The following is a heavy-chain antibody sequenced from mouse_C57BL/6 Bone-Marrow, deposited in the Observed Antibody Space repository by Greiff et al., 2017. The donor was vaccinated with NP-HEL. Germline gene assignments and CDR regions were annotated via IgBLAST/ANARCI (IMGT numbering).Heavy chain of an antibody. V-gene: IGHV3-8*01. CDR1: GYSITSDY. J-gene: IGHJ4*01. CDR2: ISYSGST. CDR3: ARTPDGYFYAMDY. Sequence: EVKLVESGPGLAKPSQTLSLTCSVTGYSITSDYWNWIRKFPGNNLEYMGYISYSGSTYYNPSLKSRISITRDTSKNQYYLQLNSVTTEDTATYYCARTPDGYFYAMDYWGQGTSVTVSS. D-gene: IGHD2-3*01.